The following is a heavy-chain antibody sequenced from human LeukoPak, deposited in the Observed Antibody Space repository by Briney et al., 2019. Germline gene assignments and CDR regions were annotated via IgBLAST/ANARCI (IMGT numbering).Heavy chain of an antibody. J-gene: IGHJ4*02. D-gene: IGHD5-24*01. Sequence: GESLKISCKASGYSFTTYWIGWVRQMPGKGLEWMGIIYPSDSDNRYSPSFQGQVTLSADKSISTAYLRWSSLKPADTAMYYCARSSLGMATMFDYWGQGTLVTVSS. CDR3: ARSSLGMATMFDY. V-gene: IGHV5-51*01. CDR1: GYSFTTYW. CDR2: IYPSDSDN.